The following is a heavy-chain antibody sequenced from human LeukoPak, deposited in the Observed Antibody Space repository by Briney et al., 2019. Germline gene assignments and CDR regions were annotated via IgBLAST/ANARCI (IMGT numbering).Heavy chain of an antibody. J-gene: IGHJ4*02. D-gene: IGHD6-13*01. V-gene: IGHV3-23*01. CDR1: GFTFSTYA. Sequence: GGSLRLSCAASGFTFSTYAMSWVRQAPGKGLKWVSGISGTGGSTYYADSVKGRFTISRDNSKNTLYLQMNSLRAEDTAVYYCAKSARTEQQLANLDYWGQGTLVTVSS. CDR2: ISGTGGST. CDR3: AKSARTEQQLANLDY.